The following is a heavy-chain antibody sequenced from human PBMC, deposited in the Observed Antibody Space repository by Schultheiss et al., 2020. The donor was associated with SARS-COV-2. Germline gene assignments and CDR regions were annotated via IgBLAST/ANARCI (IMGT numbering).Heavy chain of an antibody. CDR3: ARARDGHLTVTPSYFDY. V-gene: IGHV3-23*01. CDR1: GFTFSSYA. Sequence: GGSLRLSCAASGFTFSSYAMSWVRQAPGKGLEWVSAISGSGGSTYYADSVKGRFTISRDNSKNTLYLQMNSLRAEDTAVYYCARARDGHLTVTPSYFDYWGQGTLVTVSS. CDR2: ISGSGGST. D-gene: IGHD4-11*01. J-gene: IGHJ4*02.